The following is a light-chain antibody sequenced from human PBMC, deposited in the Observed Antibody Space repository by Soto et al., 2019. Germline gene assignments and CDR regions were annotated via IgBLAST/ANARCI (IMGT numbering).Light chain of an antibody. J-gene: IGKJ5*01. Sequence: EMVMTQSPATLSVSPVERATLSCRASQSVSSKLAWYQQKPGQAPRLLIYDTSTRATGIPARFSGSGSGTEFTLTISSLQSEDFAVYCCQQYSNWPPITFGQGTRLEIK. CDR1: QSVSSK. CDR3: QQYSNWPPIT. V-gene: IGKV3-15*01. CDR2: DTS.